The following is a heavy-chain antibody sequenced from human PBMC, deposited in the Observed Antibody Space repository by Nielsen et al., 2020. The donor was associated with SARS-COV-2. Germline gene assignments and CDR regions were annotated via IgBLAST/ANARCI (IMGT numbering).Heavy chain of an antibody. CDR1: GFTFGDYA. V-gene: IGHV3-49*03. CDR2: IRSKAHGGTT. D-gene: IGHD4-17*01. Sequence: GASLRLSCTASGFTFGDYAMSWFRQAPGKGLEWVGFIRSKAHGGTTEYAASVKGRFTISRDDSKSIAYLQMNSLKTEDTAVYYCTRAFHDYGDAFDIWGQGTMVTVSS. J-gene: IGHJ3*02. CDR3: TRAFHDYGDAFDI.